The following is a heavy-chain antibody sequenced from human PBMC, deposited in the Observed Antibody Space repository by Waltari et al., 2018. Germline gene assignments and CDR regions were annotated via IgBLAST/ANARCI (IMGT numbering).Heavy chain of an antibody. CDR2: IYYXGST. CDR1: GGSISSXSYY. V-gene: IGHV4-39*01. D-gene: IGHD5-18*01. Sequence: LQESGPXLVXXSETLSXTCTXSGGSISSXSYYWGWIRQPPGKGLEWIGSIYYXGSTYXNPSLKSRVTXSVDTSKNQFSLKLSSVXAADTAVYXCARQXWIQLWLYAFDXWGQGTXVTVSS. J-gene: IGHJ3*02. CDR3: ARQXWIQLWLYAFDX.